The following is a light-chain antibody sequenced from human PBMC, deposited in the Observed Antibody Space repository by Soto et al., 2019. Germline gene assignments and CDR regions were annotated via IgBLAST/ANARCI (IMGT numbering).Light chain of an antibody. CDR1: NSNIATNY. V-gene: IGLV1-47*01. CDR3: AAWDDRLSGYV. J-gene: IGLJ1*01. CDR2: RNS. Sequence: QSVLTQPPSASGTPGQRVTISCSGSNSNIATNYVFWYQQLPGTAPKVLIYRNSQRPSGVPDRFSGSRSGTSASLAISGLRSEDEADYYCAAWDDRLSGYVFGTGTKVTVL.